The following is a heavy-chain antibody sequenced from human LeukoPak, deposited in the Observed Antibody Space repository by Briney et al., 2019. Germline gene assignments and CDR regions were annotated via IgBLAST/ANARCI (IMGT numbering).Heavy chain of an antibody. CDR3: ARHAKQLASLY. D-gene: IGHD6-6*01. Sequence: KPSETLSLTCTVSGGSISSYYWSWIRQPPGKGLEWIGYIYYSGSTNYNPSLKSRVTISVDTSKNQFSLKLSSVTAADTAVYYCARHAKQLASLYWGQGTLVTVSS. V-gene: IGHV4-59*08. J-gene: IGHJ4*02. CDR1: GGSISSYY. CDR2: IYYSGST.